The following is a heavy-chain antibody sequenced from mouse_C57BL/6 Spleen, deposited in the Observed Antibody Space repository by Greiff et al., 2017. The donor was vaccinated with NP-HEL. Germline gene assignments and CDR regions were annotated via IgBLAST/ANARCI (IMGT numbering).Heavy chain of an antibody. V-gene: IGHV8-8*01. CDR3: ARIEGGSSAYWYFDV. D-gene: IGHD1-1*01. J-gene: IGHJ1*03. Sequence: QVTLKVSGPGLLQPSPTLSLSCSFSGFSLSTFGMGVGWIRQPSGKGLEWLAHIWWDDDKYYNPALKSRLTISKDTSKNQVFLKIANVDTADTATDYYARIEGGSSAYWYFDVWGTGTTVTVSS. CDR1: GFSLSTFGMG. CDR2: IWWDDDK.